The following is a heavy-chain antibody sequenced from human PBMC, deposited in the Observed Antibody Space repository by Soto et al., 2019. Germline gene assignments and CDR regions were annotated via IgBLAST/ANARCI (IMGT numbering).Heavy chain of an antibody. V-gene: IGHV6-1*01. J-gene: IGHJ4*01. CDR3: ARGEQYRGRSLDY. Sequence: SQTLSLTCAMTGDSVSSNSAGWSWVRPSPSRGLEWLGRTYYRAKWYYEYAVSVRGRITINPDTSTTQYSLQLNTVTLEDTAVYFCARGEQYRGRSLDYWAKGTLVTVS. D-gene: IGHD1-26*01. CDR1: GDSVSSNSAG. CDR2: TYYRAKWYY.